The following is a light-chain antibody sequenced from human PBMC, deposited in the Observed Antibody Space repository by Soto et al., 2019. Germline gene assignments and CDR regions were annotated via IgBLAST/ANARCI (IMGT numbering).Light chain of an antibody. CDR1: SSDVGGYNY. CDR2: EVN. CDR3: CSYAGSNTYV. J-gene: IGLJ1*01. V-gene: IGLV2-8*01. Sequence: QSALTQPPSASGSPGQSVTISCTGTSSDVGGYNYVSWYQQHPGKAPQLMIYEVNKRPSEVPDRFSGSKSGNMASLTVSGLQAEDEADYYCCSYAGSNTYVFGTGTKLTVL.